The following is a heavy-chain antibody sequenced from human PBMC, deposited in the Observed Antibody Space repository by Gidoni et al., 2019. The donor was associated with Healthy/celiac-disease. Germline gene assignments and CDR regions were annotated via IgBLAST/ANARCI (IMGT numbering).Heavy chain of an antibody. CDR2: INHSGST. J-gene: IGHJ6*02. V-gene: IGHV4-34*01. Sequence: QVQLQQWRSGLLKPSETLSLTCAVYVGSFSGYYCSWIRQPPGKGLEWIGEINHSGSTNYNTSLKSRVTISVDTSKNQFSLKLSSVTAADTAVYYCASEFYCSGGSCYSEYYYYGMDVWGQGTTVTVSS. CDR3: ASEFYCSGGSCYSEYYYYGMDV. D-gene: IGHD2-15*01. CDR1: VGSFSGYY.